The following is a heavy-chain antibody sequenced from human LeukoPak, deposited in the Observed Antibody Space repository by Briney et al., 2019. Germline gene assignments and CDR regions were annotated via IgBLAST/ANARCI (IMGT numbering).Heavy chain of an antibody. V-gene: IGHV3-74*01. D-gene: IGHD3-16*01. CDR2: INNDGGVT. J-gene: IGHJ4*02. CDR1: GFTFSSHW. CDR3: ARGGQGAVDY. Sequence: PGGSLRLSCAASGFTFSSHWMHWVRQAPGKGLVWVSFINNDGGVTSYADCVKGRFTISRDNAKNTLYLQMNSLRAEDTAMYSCARGGQGAVDYWGPGALVTVSS.